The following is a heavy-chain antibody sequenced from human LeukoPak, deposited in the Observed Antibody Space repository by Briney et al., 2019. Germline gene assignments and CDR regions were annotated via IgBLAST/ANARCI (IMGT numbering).Heavy chain of an antibody. CDR1: GFTFSSYV. D-gene: IGHD3-22*01. CDR2: IRYDGSNK. Sequence: GGSLRLSCAASGFTFSSYVMHWVRQAPGKGLEGVAFIRYDGSNKYYADSVKGRFTISRDNSKNTLYLQMNSLRAEDTAVYYCAKDPNRYDSSIYYCAYWGQGTLVTVSS. V-gene: IGHV3-30*02. J-gene: IGHJ4*02. CDR3: AKDPNRYDSSIYYCAY.